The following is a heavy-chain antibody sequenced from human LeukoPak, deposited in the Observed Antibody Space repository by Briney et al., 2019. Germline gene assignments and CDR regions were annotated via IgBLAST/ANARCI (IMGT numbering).Heavy chain of an antibody. J-gene: IGHJ6*02. CDR3: ARALSELTIPKDYYYYGMDV. CDR1: GGTFSSYA. CDR2: IIPILGIA. Sequence: SVKVSCKASGGTFSSYAISWVRQAPGQGLEWMGRIIPILGIANYAQKFQGRVTITADKSTSTAYMELSSLRSEDTAVYYCARALSELTIPKDYYYYGMDVWGQGTTVTVSS. V-gene: IGHV1-69*04. D-gene: IGHD1-7*01.